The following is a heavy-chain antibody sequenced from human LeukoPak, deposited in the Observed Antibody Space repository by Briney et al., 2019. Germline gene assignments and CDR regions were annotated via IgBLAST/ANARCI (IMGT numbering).Heavy chain of an antibody. Sequence: KPSETLSLTCTVSGGSISSYYWSWIRQPPGKGLEWIGYIYYSGSTSYNPSLKSRVTISVDTPKNQFSLKLSSVTAADTAVYYCARYAYYDILTGYRYFDYWGQGTLVTVSS. CDR2: IYYSGST. J-gene: IGHJ4*02. CDR3: ARYAYYDILTGYRYFDY. D-gene: IGHD3-9*01. V-gene: IGHV4-59*01. CDR1: GGSISSYY.